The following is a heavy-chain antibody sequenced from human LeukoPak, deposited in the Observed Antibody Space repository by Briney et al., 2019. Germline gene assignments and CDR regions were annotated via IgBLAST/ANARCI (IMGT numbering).Heavy chain of an antibody. CDR3: AKDPQTYDSSGDDY. V-gene: IGHV3-23*01. D-gene: IGHD3-22*01. CDR2: ISGSGGST. Sequence: GGSLRLSCAASGFTFSSYAMSWVRQAPGKGLEWVSAISGSGGSTYYADSAKGRFTISRDNSKNTLYLQMNSLRAEDTAVYYCAKDPQTYDSSGDDYWGQGTLVTVSS. CDR1: GFTFSSYA. J-gene: IGHJ4*02.